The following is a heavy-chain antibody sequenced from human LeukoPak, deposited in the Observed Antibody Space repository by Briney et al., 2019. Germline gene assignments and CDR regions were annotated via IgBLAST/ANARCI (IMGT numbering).Heavy chain of an antibody. J-gene: IGHJ3*02. CDR2: IFYDGAS. CDR1: GDSVSTYY. Sequence: PSETLSLTCTVSGDSVSTYYWSWVRQPPGKGREWIGYIFYDGASNHNPPLKSRVAISLDTAKNQISLRLSSVTATDAAVYYCAKHSGASGGAFDIWGPGTMVTVSS. CDR3: AKHSGASGGAFDI. V-gene: IGHV4-59*08. D-gene: IGHD6-25*01.